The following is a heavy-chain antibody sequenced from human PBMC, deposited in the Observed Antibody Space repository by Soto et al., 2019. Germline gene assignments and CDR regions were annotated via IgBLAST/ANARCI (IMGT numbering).Heavy chain of an antibody. CDR1: GHTFTHYW. J-gene: IGHJ3*02. CDR2: IYPGDADT. Sequence: GECLTISCTSSGHTFTHYWIGWVRQMPGKGLECMGIIYPGDADTRYSPSFQGQVTISADKSISTAFLHWTSLKASDTPMYYCAAGYTTGLDAFDIWGQGTMVTVSS. V-gene: IGHV5-51*01. D-gene: IGHD1-1*01. CDR3: AAGYTTGLDAFDI.